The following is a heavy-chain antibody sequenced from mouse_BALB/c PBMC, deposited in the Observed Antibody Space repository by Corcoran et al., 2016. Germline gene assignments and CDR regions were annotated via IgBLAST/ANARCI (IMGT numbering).Heavy chain of an antibody. CDR1: GYSFPGYT. CDR2: INPYNGCT. V-gene: IGHV1-18*01. D-gene: IGHD2-14*01. J-gene: IGHJ2*01. Sequence: EVQLQQSGPELVKPGASMKISCKASGYSFPGYTMNWVKQSHGRNLEWIGLINPYNGCTSYNQKFKGKATFTVDKSSSKAYMELFSLTSEDSAVYYCARVEVRRHYFDYLGQGTTLAVSS. CDR3: ARVEVRRHYFDY.